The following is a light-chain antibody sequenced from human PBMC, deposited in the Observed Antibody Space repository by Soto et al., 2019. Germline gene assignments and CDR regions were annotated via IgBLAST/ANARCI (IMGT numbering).Light chain of an antibody. Sequence: NFMLKQPHSVSESPGKAVTISCTRSSGSIASNYVQWYQQRPGSAPTPLIYEDNERPSGVPDRFSGSIDSSSNSASLTISGLKTEEEADYYCQSYHSGNVVFGGGTKVTVL. J-gene: IGLJ2*01. V-gene: IGLV6-57*04. CDR1: SGSIASNY. CDR2: EDN. CDR3: QSYHSGNVV.